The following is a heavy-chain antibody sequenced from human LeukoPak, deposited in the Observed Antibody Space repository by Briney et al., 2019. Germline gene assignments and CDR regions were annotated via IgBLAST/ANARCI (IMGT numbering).Heavy chain of an antibody. J-gene: IGHJ4*02. V-gene: IGHV4-30-4*02. CDR1: GGSISRSDHY. CDR2: IYYNGIT. D-gene: IGHD5-24*01. Sequence: SETLSLTRSVSGGSISRSDHYWSWIRQPPGKGLEWIGNIYYNGITYYNPSLKSRVTISVDTSKNQFSLKLSSVTAADTAVYYCARAFGDGYNYFDYWGQGTLVTVSS. CDR3: ARAFGDGYNYFDY.